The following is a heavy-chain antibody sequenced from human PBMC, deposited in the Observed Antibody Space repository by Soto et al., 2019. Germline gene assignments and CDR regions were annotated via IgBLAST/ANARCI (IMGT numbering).Heavy chain of an antibody. CDR3: ARSPRTQGDWFDP. Sequence: PSETLSLTCTVSGGSISSGDYYWSWIRQPPGKGLEWIGCIYYSGSTYYNPSLKSRVTISVDTSKNQFSLKLSSVTAADTAVYYCARSPRTQGDWFDPWGQGTLVTVSS. V-gene: IGHV4-30-4*01. J-gene: IGHJ5*02. CDR2: IYYSGST. CDR1: GGSISSGDYY. D-gene: IGHD2-2*01.